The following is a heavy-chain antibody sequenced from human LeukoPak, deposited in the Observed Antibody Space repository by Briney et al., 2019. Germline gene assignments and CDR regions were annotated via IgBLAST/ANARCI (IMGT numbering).Heavy chain of an antibody. CDR3: ACGWYFDY. CDR2: ISSNGGRT. V-gene: IGHV3-23*01. CDR1: GFTFSNFA. Sequence: GGSLRLSCATSGFTFSNFAMNWVRQAPGKGLEWVSVISSNGGRTYYANTVKGRFTISRDNSKNTLYLQMNSLRADDTAVYYCACGWYFDYWGQGTLVTVSS. D-gene: IGHD6-19*01. J-gene: IGHJ4*02.